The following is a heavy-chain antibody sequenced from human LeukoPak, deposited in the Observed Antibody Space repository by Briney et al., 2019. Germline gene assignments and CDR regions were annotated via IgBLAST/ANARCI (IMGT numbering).Heavy chain of an antibody. D-gene: IGHD3-10*01. CDR2: IYHSGST. V-gene: IGHV4-30-2*01. CDR3: ARAGAVLWFGELFAGFDY. J-gene: IGHJ4*02. Sequence: SETLSLTCAVSGGSISSGGYSWSWIWQPPGKGLEWLGYIYHSGSTYYNPSLKSRVTISVDRSKNQFSLKLSSVTAADTAVYYCARAGAVLWFGELFAGFDYWGQGTLVTVSS. CDR1: GGSISSGGYS.